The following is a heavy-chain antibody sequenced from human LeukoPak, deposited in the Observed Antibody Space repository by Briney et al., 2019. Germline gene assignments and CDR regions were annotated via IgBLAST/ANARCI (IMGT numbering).Heavy chain of an antibody. CDR3: SRGPRNDP. V-gene: IGHV1-8*01. CDR2: VHPNSGNT. D-gene: IGHD1-14*01. CDR1: GYTFATYE. Sequence: ASVKVSCKTSGYTFATYEINWVRQAAGQGLEWMGWVHPNSGNTDYAQKFQGRVTMTRNTSISTAHMELSSLRSEDTAVYYCSRGPRNDPWGQGTLVTVSS. J-gene: IGHJ5*02.